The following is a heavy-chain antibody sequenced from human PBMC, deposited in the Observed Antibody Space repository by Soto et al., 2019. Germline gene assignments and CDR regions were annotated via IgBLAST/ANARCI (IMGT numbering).Heavy chain of an antibody. D-gene: IGHD6-19*01. Sequence: QVQLVQSGAEVKKPGASVRVSCEASGYTFTSYGISWVRQAPGQGLEWMGWISVYSGSTNYAQKLQGRVTMTTDRSTRAVYMELRSLRSDDTAVYYCARDSWGLAVPHYHYYAMDVWGQGTTVTVS. CDR1: GYTFTSYG. J-gene: IGHJ6*02. CDR3: ARDSWGLAVPHYHYYAMDV. V-gene: IGHV1-18*04. CDR2: ISVYSGST.